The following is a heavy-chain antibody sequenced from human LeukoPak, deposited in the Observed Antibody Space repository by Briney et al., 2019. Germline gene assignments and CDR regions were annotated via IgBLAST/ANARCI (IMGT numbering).Heavy chain of an antibody. CDR3: ARDIAVAGRGGFDY. D-gene: IGHD6-19*01. J-gene: IGHJ4*02. CDR2: ISSKSNYI. V-gene: IGHV3-21*01. CDR1: GFTFTSYY. Sequence: GGSLRLSCEASGFTFTSYYMNWVRQAPGKGLEWVSSISSKSNYIYYADSGKGRFTISRDNAKHSVFLQMTSLRADDTAVYYCARDIAVAGRGGFDYWGQGTLVTVSS.